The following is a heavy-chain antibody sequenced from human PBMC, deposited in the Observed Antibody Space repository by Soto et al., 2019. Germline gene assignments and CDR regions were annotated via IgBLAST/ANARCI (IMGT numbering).Heavy chain of an antibody. Sequence: SETLSLTCTVSGDSISNYYWAWIRQPPGKGLEWIGYVHSNGNTHHNPSLKSRVTISMDTSKNQFSLNLNSVTAADTAVYYCARHLRDTNGYCSQFDYWGQGTLVTVSS. J-gene: IGHJ4*02. CDR3: ARHLRDTNGYCSQFDY. V-gene: IGHV4-59*08. D-gene: IGHD3-22*01. CDR1: GDSISNYY. CDR2: VHSNGNT.